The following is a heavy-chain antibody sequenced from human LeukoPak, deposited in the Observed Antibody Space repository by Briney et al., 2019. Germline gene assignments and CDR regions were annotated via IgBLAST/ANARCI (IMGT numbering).Heavy chain of an antibody. J-gene: IGHJ4*02. Sequence: GASVKVSCKASGYTFTSYGISWVRQAPGQGLEWMGWISAYNGNTNYAQKLQGRVTMTTDTSTSTAYMELRSLRSDDTAVYYCARDRGSIEDGFGEFSPSPYFDYWGQGTLVTVSS. CDR1: GYTFTSYG. CDR3: ARDRGSIEDGFGEFSPSPYFDY. D-gene: IGHD3-10*01. V-gene: IGHV1-18*01. CDR2: ISAYNGNT.